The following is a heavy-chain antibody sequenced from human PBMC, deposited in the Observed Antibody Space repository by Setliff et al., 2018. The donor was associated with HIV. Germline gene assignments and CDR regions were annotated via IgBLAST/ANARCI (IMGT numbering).Heavy chain of an antibody. CDR3: ARDNLRAKRDTAMVFAL. D-gene: IGHD5-18*01. CDR2: INPNSGGT. Sequence: GASVKVSCKASGYTFTGYYMHWVRQAPGQGLEWMGWINPNSGGTNYARNFQGRVTMTTATSSDTAYLYLSSLRSEDTAVYYCARDNLRAKRDTAMVFALWGQGTLVTVSS. CDR1: GYTFTGYY. J-gene: IGHJ4*02. V-gene: IGHV1-2*07.